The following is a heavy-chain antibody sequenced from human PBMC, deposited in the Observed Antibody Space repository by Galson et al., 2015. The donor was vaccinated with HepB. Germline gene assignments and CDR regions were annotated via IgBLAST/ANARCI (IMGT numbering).Heavy chain of an antibody. J-gene: IGHJ5*02. CDR2: ISPYIGDT. CDR3: AIDPRMFRFEGVAWFDP. CDR1: GYTFTDFG. V-gene: IGHV1-18*01. Sequence: SVKVSCKASGYTFTDFGIDWVRQAPGQGLEWMGWISPYIGDTRLAKKFEGKVTLTTDTSTATAYMELKSLRADDTAVYYCAIDPRMFRFEGVAWFDPWGQGTQVTVSS. D-gene: IGHD3-16*01.